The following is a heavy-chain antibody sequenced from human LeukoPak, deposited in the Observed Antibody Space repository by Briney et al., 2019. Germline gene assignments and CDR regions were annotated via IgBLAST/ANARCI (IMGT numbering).Heavy chain of an antibody. Sequence: SETLSLTCTVSGYSISSGYYWGWIRQPPGKGLEWIGSIYHSGSTYYNPSLKSRVTISVDTSKNQFSLKLSSVTAADTAVYYCARAVFSSWGYWGQGTLVTVSS. CDR1: GYSISSGYY. D-gene: IGHD6-13*01. CDR3: ARAVFSSWGY. J-gene: IGHJ4*02. CDR2: IYHSGST. V-gene: IGHV4-38-2*02.